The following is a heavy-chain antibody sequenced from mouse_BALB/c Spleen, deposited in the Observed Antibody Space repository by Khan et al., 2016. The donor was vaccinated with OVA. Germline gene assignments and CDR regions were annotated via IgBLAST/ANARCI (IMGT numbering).Heavy chain of an antibody. CDR1: GYIFTSCW. V-gene: IGHV1-76*01. J-gene: IGHJ2*01. Sequence: QVQLKQSGAEMVRPGTSVKLSCKNSGYIFTSCWIHWLIQWSGQGLEWIPRIYPGTGITYSNAKFQGKAPLTADQSSSTAYMQLSSLKSEDSAVYLCARDYGRNYYFDHWGPGTTLTASS. CDR3: ARDYGRNYYFDH. CDR2: IYPGTGIT. D-gene: IGHD1-1*01.